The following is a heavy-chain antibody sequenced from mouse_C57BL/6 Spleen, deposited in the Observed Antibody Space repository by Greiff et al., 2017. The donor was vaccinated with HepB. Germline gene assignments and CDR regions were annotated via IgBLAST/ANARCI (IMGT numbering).Heavy chain of an antibody. CDR1: GYTFTSYW. J-gene: IGHJ1*03. V-gene: IGHV1-55*01. CDR2: IYPGSGST. D-gene: IGHD1-1*01. Sequence: VQLQQPGAELVKPGASVKMSCKASGYTFTSYWITWVKQRPGQGLEWIGDIYPGSGSTNYNEKFKSKATLTVDTSSSTAYMQLSSLTSEDSAVYYWARSNYYGSSYWYFDVWGTGTTVTVSS. CDR3: ARSNYYGSSYWYFDV.